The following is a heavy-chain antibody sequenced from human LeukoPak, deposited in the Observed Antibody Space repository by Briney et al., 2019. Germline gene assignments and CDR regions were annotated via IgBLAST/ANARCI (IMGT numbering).Heavy chain of an antibody. D-gene: IGHD5-18*01. CDR2: INHSGST. CDR1: GGSISSRSYY. Sequence: SEPLSLTCTVCGGSISSRSYYWGWIRQPPGEGLEWIGEINHSGSTNYNPSLKSRVTISVDTSKNQLSLTRRSVTTADKAVYYCARGQKYRNGYTVTELGSGYFAYWAQGTLVTVSS. V-gene: IGHV4-39*07. J-gene: IGHJ4*02. CDR3: ARGQKYRNGYTVTELGSGYFAY.